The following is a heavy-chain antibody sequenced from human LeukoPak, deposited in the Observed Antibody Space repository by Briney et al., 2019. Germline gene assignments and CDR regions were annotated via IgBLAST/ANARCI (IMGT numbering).Heavy chain of an antibody. CDR3: ARGGITIFGVVSYMDV. Sequence: GGSLRLSCAASGLTFADYTMHWVRQAPGKGLEWVSLISRNGVATKYADSVRGRFTISRDNSKNSLYLQMNSLRAEDTALYYCARGGITIFGVVSYMDVWGKGTTVTVSS. V-gene: IGHV3-43*01. CDR1: GLTFADYT. J-gene: IGHJ6*03. D-gene: IGHD3-3*01. CDR2: ISRNGVAT.